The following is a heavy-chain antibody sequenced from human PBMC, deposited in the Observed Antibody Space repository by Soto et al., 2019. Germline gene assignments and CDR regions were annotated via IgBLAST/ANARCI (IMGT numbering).Heavy chain of an antibody. J-gene: IGHJ1*01. Sequence: QVQLVQSGAEVKKPGASVKVSCKTSGYTFTGYGVSWVRQAPGQGLEWLGWISAYNGSTNYAQRFQGRATMTTDTSTTTVYMALRSLRSDDTAIYYCARALYCSDGTCYHPGFFRHWGHGTLVTVSS. CDR2: ISAYNGST. V-gene: IGHV1-18*01. CDR3: ARALYCSDGTCYHPGFFRH. D-gene: IGHD2-15*01. CDR1: GYTFTGYG.